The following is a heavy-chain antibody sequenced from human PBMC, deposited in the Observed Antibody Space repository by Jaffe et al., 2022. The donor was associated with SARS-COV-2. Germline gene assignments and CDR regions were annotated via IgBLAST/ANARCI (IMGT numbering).Heavy chain of an antibody. CDR2: ISYDGSNK. D-gene: IGHD3-22*01. CDR1: GFTFSSYA. J-gene: IGHJ2*01. Sequence: QVQLVESGGGVVQPGRSLRLSCAASGFTFSSYAMHWVRQAPGKGLEWVAVISYDGSNKYYADSVKGRFTISRDNSKNTLYLQMNSLRAEDTAVYYCARDGYYYDSSGYREYWYFDLWGRGTLVTVSS. CDR3: ARDGYYYDSSGYREYWYFDL. V-gene: IGHV3-30*04.